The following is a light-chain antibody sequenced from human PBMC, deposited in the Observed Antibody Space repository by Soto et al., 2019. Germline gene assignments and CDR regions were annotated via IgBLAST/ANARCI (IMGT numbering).Light chain of an antibody. CDR3: SSYAGSNNFGV. Sequence: QSVLTQPPSASGSPGQSVTISCTGTSSDVGGYNYVSWYQQHPGKAPKLMIYEVSKRPSGVPDRFSGSKSGNTASLTVSGVQAEDEADYYCSSYAGSNNFGVFGGGTKVTVL. J-gene: IGLJ3*02. CDR1: SSDVGGYNY. CDR2: EVS. V-gene: IGLV2-8*01.